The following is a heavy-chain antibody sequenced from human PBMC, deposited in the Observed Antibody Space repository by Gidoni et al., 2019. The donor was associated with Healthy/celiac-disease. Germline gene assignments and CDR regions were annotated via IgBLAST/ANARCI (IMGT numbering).Heavy chain of an antibody. Sequence: QVQLVQSGAELKKPGSSVKVSCQASGGTFSSYAISWVRQAPGQGLEWMGGIIPIFGTANYAQKFQGRVTITADEATSTAYMELSSLRSEDTAVYYCAREGYGGDAFDIWGQGTMVTVSS. V-gene: IGHV1-69*01. D-gene: IGHD5-12*01. CDR1: GGTFSSYA. J-gene: IGHJ3*02. CDR2: IIPIFGTA. CDR3: AREGYGGDAFDI.